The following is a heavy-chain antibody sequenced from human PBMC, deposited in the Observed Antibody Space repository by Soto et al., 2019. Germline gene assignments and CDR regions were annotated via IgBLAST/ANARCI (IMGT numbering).Heavy chain of an antibody. Sequence: PSETLSLTCTVSGGSVSSGSYYWNWIRQSAGKGLEWLGRIYSSGSAVYNPSLKSRVVMSVDTSKNQFSLRLTSVTVADTATYYCARDWQYCSSPSCYTDHWGQGILVTVSS. CDR3: ARDWQYCSSPSCYTDH. CDR2: IYSSGSA. CDR1: GGSVSSGSYY. D-gene: IGHD2-2*02. V-gene: IGHV4-61*02. J-gene: IGHJ4*02.